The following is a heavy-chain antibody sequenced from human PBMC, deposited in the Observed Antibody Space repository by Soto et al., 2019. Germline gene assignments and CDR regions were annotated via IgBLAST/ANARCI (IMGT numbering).Heavy chain of an antibody. CDR2: IYSNGYT. J-gene: IGHJ4*02. D-gene: IGHD3-22*01. V-gene: IGHV4-61*08. Sequence: SEALSLTCTVSGDSISSGGYYWSWNRQHPGKGLEWIGYIYSNGYTNYNPSLKNRVTISLDTPKNQFSLKMDSVTAADTAVYYCTRLGGYYQALDSWGQGVLVTVSS. CDR3: TRLGGYYQALDS. CDR1: GDSISSGGYY.